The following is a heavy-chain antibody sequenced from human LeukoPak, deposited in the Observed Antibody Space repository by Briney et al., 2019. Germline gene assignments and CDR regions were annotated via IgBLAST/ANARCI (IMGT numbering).Heavy chain of an antibody. D-gene: IGHD3-22*01. V-gene: IGHV1-18*01. CDR3: ARVRLGGYPPNDAFDI. J-gene: IGHJ3*02. CDR1: GYTFTSYG. CDR2: ISAYNGNT. Sequence: ASVKVSCKASGYTFTSYGISWARQAPGQGLEWMGWISAYNGNTNYAQKLQGRVTMTTDTSTSTAYMELRSLRSDDTAVYYCARVRLGGYPPNDAFDIWGQGTMVTVSS.